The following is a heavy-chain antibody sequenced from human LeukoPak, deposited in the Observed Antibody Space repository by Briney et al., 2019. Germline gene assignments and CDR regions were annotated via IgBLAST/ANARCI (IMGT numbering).Heavy chain of an antibody. CDR3: TRQRPQTGTFDY. CDR2: VRDRASSYAT. Sequence: SGGSLRLSCAASGFSFSDSPMHWVRQASGKGLEWVGRVRDRASSYATGYAASVEGRFTISRDDSENTAYLQMNSLIIEDTAVYYCTRQRPQTGTFDYWGQGVLVTVSS. V-gene: IGHV3-73*01. D-gene: IGHD3-9*01. J-gene: IGHJ4*02. CDR1: GFSFSDSP.